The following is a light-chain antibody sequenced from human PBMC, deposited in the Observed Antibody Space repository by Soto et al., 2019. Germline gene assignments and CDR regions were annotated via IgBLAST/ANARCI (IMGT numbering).Light chain of an antibody. CDR2: EVS. CDR1: SSDVGGYNY. J-gene: IGLJ2*01. V-gene: IGLV2-14*01. Sequence: QSVLTQPASVSGSPGQSITISCTGTSSDVGGYNYVSWYQQHPGKAPKLMIYEVSNRPSGVSNRFSGSKSGNTASLTISGLQAEYEADYYCSSYTSSSTLAVVFGGGTQLTVL. CDR3: SSYTSSSTLAVV.